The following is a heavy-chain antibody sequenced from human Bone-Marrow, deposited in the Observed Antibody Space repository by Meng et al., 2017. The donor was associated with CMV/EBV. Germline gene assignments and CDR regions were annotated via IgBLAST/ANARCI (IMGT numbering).Heavy chain of an antibody. CDR2: ITGSSSTI. Sequence: ETLSLTCAASGFTFTTYSMNWVRQAPGEGLEWVSYITGSSSTINYADSVKGRFTISRDNAKNLLYLQLNSLRAEDTAVYYCATSWGTFDNWGQGTLVTVSS. D-gene: IGHD3-16*01. V-gene: IGHV3-48*04. J-gene: IGHJ4*02. CDR3: ATSWGTFDN. CDR1: GFTFTTYS.